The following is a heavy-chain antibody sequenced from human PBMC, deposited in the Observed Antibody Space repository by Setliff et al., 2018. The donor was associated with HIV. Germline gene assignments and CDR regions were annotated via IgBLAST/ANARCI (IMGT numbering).Heavy chain of an antibody. Sequence: SETLSLTCTVSGDSVSSGSDYWSWIRQHPWKGLEWIGYIYYTGTTYFNPSLKNRLSISVDTSKNQFSLRVTSVTAADSAVYYCARTVRSAYGLDYFDFWGPGTPVTVSS. CDR3: ARTVRSAYGLDYFDF. CDR1: GDSVSSGSDY. CDR2: IYYTGTT. J-gene: IGHJ4*02. D-gene: IGHD5-12*01. V-gene: IGHV4-31*03.